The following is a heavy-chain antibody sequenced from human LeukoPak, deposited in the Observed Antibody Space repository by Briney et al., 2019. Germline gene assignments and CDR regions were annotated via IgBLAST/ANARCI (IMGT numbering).Heavy chain of an antibody. CDR2: ISYDGSNK. V-gene: IGHV3-30-3*01. Sequence: PGGSLRLSCAASGFTFSSYAMHWVRQAPGKGLEWVAVISYDGSNKYYADSVKGRFTISRDNSKNTLYLQMNSLRAEDTAVYYCARDLNDIVVVVAATRGYYYYGMDVWGQGTTVTVSS. J-gene: IGHJ6*02. D-gene: IGHD2-15*01. CDR3: ARDLNDIVVVVAATRGYYYYGMDV. CDR1: GFTFSSYA.